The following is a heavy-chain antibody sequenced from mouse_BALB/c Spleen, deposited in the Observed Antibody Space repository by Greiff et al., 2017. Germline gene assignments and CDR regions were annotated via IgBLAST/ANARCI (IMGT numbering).Heavy chain of an antibody. CDR2: IWGGGST. D-gene: IGHD1-1*01. CDR1: GFSLTDYG. V-gene: IGHV2-6-5*01. CDR3: AKQGYGSRGYAMDY. J-gene: IGHJ4*01. Sequence: VKLVESGPGLVAPSQCLSITCTVSGFSLTDYGVSWIRQPPGKGLEWLGVIWGGGSTYYTSALKSRLSISKDNSKSQVFLKMNSLQTDDTAMYYCAKQGYGSRGYAMDYWGQGTSVTVSS.